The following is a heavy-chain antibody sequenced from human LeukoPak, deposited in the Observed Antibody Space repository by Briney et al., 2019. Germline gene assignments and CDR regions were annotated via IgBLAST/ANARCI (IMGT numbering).Heavy chain of an antibody. D-gene: IGHD5-18*01. V-gene: IGHV3-21*01. CDR2: ISSSSSYI. CDR1: GFTFSSYS. J-gene: IGHJ4*02. Sequence: GGSLRLSGAASGFTFSSYSMNWVRQAPGKGLEWVSSISSSSSYIYYADSVRGRFTISRDNAKNSLYLQMNSLRAEDTAVYYCARDGYSYGPPALDYWGQGTLVTVSS. CDR3: ARDGYSYGPPALDY.